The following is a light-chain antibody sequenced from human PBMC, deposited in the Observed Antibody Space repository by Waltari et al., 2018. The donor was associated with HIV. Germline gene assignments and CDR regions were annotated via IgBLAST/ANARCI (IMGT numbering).Light chain of an antibody. Sequence: MMQSPDILPVSPGEGVTLTCRASQSVNTNVAWYQQRPGQAPRLLIYGASTRDAGFPARFSGGGSGTEFTLTISSLQSEDFALYFCHQYNNWPYTFGQGTKLDIK. J-gene: IGKJ2*01. V-gene: IGKV3-15*01. CDR2: GAS. CDR3: HQYNNWPYT. CDR1: QSVNTN.